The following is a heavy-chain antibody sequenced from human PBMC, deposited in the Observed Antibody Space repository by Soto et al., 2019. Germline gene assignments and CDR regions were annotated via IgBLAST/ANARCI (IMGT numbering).Heavy chain of an antibody. CDR2: SYHSGTT. D-gene: IGHD5-18*01. CDR1: GVSISSSHW. V-gene: IGHV4-4*02. CDR3: AGGGYIYGSFDY. J-gene: IGHJ4*02. Sequence: QVQLQESGPGLVKPSGTLSLTCAVSGVSISSSHWWSWVRQPPGKGLEWIGESYHSGTTNYNPSLKSPVTISVDKSKNQFSLKLSSVTAAATAVYYCAGGGYIYGSFDYWGQGTLVTVSS.